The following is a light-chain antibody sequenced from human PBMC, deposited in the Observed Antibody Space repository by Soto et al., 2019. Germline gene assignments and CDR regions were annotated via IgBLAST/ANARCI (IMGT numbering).Light chain of an antibody. Sequence: QSVLTQPASVSGSPGQSITISCTGTSSDVGGYNYVPWYQHHPGKAPKLMIYDVSNRPSGVSNRFSGSKSGNTASLIISGLQAEDEADYYCSSYTSSSTLSTYVFGTGIKLTVL. CDR2: DVS. CDR1: SSDVGGYNY. V-gene: IGLV2-14*03. CDR3: SSYTSSSTLSTYV. J-gene: IGLJ1*01.